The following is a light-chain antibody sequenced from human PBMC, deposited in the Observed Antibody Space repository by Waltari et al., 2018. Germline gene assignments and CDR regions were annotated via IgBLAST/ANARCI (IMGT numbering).Light chain of an antibody. CDR3: CSFTSRSTWV. CDR2: DVS. J-gene: IGLJ3*02. V-gene: IGLV2-14*01. CDR1: SSDVGGYNY. Sequence: QSALPQPASVSGSPGRSITLSCTGTSSDVGGYNYVSWYQQHPGKVPKLLIFDVSNRPSGVSNRFSGSKSGNTASLTISGLQAEDESDYYCCSFTSRSTWVFGGGTKLTVL.